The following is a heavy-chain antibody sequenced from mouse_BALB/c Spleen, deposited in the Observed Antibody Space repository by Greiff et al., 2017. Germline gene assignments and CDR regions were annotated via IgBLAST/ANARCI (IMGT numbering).Heavy chain of an antibody. CDR2: ISNLAYSI. J-gene: IGHJ4*01. CDR1: GFTFSDYG. D-gene: IGHD2-3*01. Sequence: EVQVVESGGGLVQPGGSRKLSCAASGFTFSDYGMAWVRQAPGKGPEWVAFISNLAYSIYYADTVTGRFTISRENAKNTLYLEMSSLRSEDTAMYYCARADGYYDYAMDYWGQGTSVTVSS. V-gene: IGHV5-15*02. CDR3: ARADGYYDYAMDY.